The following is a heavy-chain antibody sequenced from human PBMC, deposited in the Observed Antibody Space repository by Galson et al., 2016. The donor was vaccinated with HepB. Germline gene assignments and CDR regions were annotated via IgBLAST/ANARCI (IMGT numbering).Heavy chain of an antibody. V-gene: IGHV4/OR15-8*01. D-gene: IGHD1-26*01. CDR3: VRGGTYYLSF. J-gene: IGHJ4*02. Sequence: ETLSLTCVVSGDSISNDIWWSWVRQPPGKGLEWIGEIFHSGNANYNPSLKSRVTISADKSKNQLSLTLGSVTAADTAIYYCVRGGTYYLSFWGQGTLVTVSS. CDR1: GDSISNDIW. CDR2: IFHSGNA.